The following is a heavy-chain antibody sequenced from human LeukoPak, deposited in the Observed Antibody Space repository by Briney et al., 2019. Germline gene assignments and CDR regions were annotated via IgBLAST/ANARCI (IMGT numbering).Heavy chain of an antibody. CDR1: GFTFDDYG. CDR2: INGDGSST. CDR3: ARVFGQWLVSFDV. J-gene: IGHJ3*01. V-gene: IGHV3-74*01. Sequence: GGSLRLSCAASGFTFDDYGMSWVRQAPGKGLVWLSHINGDGSSTNYADSVKGRFTISRDNAKNTLYLQMNSLRADDTAVYYCARVFGQWLVSFDVWGRGTMVTVSS. D-gene: IGHD6-19*01.